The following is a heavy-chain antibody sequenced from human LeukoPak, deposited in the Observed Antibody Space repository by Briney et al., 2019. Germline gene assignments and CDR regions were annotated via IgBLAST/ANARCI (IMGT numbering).Heavy chain of an antibody. D-gene: IGHD5-24*01. J-gene: IGHJ4*02. V-gene: IGHV3-7*01. CDR1: GFTFSSYW. CDR3: ARGNPKSQRWLFDY. Sequence: GGSLRLSCAASGFTFSSYWMSRVRQAPGKGLEWVANIKQDGSEKYYVDSVKGRFTISRDNAKNSLYLQMNSLRAEDTAVYYCARGNPKSQRWLFDYWGQGTLVTVSS. CDR2: IKQDGSEK.